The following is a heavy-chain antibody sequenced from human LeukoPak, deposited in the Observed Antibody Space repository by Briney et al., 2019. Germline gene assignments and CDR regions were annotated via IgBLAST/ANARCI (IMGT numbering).Heavy chain of an antibody. CDR3: ARGWGSSPSYFDY. CDR1: GGSISSGSYY. Sequence: SQTLSLTCTVSGGSISSGSYYWSWIRQPAGKGLEWIGRIYTSGSTNYNPSLKSRVTISVDTSKNQFSLKLSSVTAADTAVYYCARGWGSSPSYFDYLGQGTLVTVSS. J-gene: IGHJ4*02. D-gene: IGHD3-16*01. V-gene: IGHV4-61*02. CDR2: IYTSGST.